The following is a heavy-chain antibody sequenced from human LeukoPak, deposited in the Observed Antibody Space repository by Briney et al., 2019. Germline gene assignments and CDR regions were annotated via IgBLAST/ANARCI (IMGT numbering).Heavy chain of an antibody. CDR1: GFTFSSYG. J-gene: IGHJ4*02. Sequence: PGGSLRLSCAASGFTFSSYGMHWVRQAPGKGLERVAVIWYDGSNKYYADSVKGRFTISRDNSKNTLYLQMNSLRAEDTAVYYCARGDDYGDSWGQGTLVTVSS. V-gene: IGHV3-33*01. CDR2: IWYDGSNK. D-gene: IGHD4-17*01. CDR3: ARGDDYGDS.